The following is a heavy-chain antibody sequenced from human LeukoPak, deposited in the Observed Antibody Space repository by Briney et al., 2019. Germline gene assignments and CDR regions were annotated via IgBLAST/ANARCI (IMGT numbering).Heavy chain of an antibody. CDR3: ARGMLGLGYCSSTSCFPFDY. V-gene: IGHV1-3*01. CDR2: INAGNGNT. J-gene: IGHJ4*02. Sequence: ASVKVSCKASGYTFTSYAMHWVRQAPGQRLEWMGWINAGNGNTKYSQKFQGRVTITRDTSASTAYMELSSLRSEDTAVYYCARGMLGLGYCSSTSCFPFDYWGQGTLVTVSS. CDR1: GYTFTSYA. D-gene: IGHD2-2*01.